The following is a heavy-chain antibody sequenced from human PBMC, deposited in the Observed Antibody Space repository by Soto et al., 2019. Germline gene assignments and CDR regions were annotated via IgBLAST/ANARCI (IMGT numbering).Heavy chain of an antibody. CDR2: MNPNSGNT. CDR1: GYTFTSYD. CDR3: ARVGRYCSGGSCYSGCDY. V-gene: IGHV1-8*01. D-gene: IGHD2-15*01. J-gene: IGHJ4*02. Sequence: GASVKVSCKASGYTFTSYDINWVRQATGQGLEWMGWMNPNSGNTGYAQKFQGRVTMTRNTSISTAYMELSSLRSEDTAVYYCARVGRYCSGGSCYSGCDYWGQGTLVTVSS.